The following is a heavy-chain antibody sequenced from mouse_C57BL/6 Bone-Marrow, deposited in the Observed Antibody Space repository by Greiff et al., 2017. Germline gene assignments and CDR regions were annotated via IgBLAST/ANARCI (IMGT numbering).Heavy chain of an antibody. Sequence: VKVVESGPGLVAPSQSLSITCTVSGFSLTSYGVDWVRQPPGKGLEWLGVIWGGGSTNYNSALMSRLSISKDNSKSQVFLKMNSLQTDDTAMYXCATLWLRRRDYAMDYWGQGTSVTVSS. CDR1: GFSLTSYG. CDR3: ATLWLRRRDYAMDY. V-gene: IGHV2-9*01. CDR2: IWGGGST. J-gene: IGHJ4*01. D-gene: IGHD2-2*01.